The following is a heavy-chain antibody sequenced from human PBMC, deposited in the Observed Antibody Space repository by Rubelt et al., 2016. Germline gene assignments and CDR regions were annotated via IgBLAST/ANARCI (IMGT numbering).Heavy chain of an antibody. Sequence: EVQLLESGGGLVQPGGSLRLSCAASGFTFSSYAMSWVRQAPGKGLEWVSAIRGSGGSTYYADSWKGRFTSSRGNSKNTLYLQMNSLRAEDTAVYYCAKGTGPRRGGTDYWGQGTLVTVSS. CDR2: IRGSGGST. CDR3: AKGTGPRRGGTDY. CDR1: GFTFSSYA. V-gene: IGHV3-23*01. J-gene: IGHJ4*02. D-gene: IGHD3/OR15-3a*01.